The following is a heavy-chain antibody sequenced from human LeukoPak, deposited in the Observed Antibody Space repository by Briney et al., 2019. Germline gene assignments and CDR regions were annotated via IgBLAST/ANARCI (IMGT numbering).Heavy chain of an antibody. CDR1: GYSFTTYW. Sequence: GGSLKISCKGSGYSFTTYWIGWVRQMPGKGLEWMGIIYPGDSTTRYSPAFEGQVTISVDKSITTAYLQWSSLQASDTAIYYCARRAIIQGTSALDFWGQGTVVTVSS. J-gene: IGHJ4*02. CDR2: IYPGDSTT. CDR3: ARRAIIQGTSALDF. V-gene: IGHV5-51*01. D-gene: IGHD3-3*01.